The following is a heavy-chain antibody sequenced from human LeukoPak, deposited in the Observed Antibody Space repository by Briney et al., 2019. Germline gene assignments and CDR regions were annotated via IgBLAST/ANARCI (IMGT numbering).Heavy chain of an antibody. CDR1: GFTFSSYG. D-gene: IGHD3-3*02. CDR2: IWYDGSNK. V-gene: IGHV3-33*01. Sequence: GRSLRLSCAASGFTFSSYGMHWVRQAPGKGLEWVAVIWYDGSNKYYADSVKGRFTISRDNSKNTLYLQMSSLRAEDTAVYYCASYVLGDAFDIWGQGTMVTVSS. CDR3: ASYVLGDAFDI. J-gene: IGHJ3*02.